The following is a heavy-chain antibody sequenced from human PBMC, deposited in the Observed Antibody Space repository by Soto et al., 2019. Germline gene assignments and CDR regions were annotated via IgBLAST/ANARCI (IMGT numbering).Heavy chain of an antibody. V-gene: IGHV3-30*18. Sequence: QVQLVESGGGVVQPGRSLRLSCAASGFTFSTNGMHWVRQAPGKGLEWVAVISYDGSNKYYADSAKGRLTISRDNSKNTLYLQMNSLRAEDTAVYYCAKDRVQSGLGEVDYWGQGTLVTVSS. CDR2: ISYDGSNK. J-gene: IGHJ4*02. CDR1: GFTFSTNG. CDR3: AKDRVQSGLGEVDY. D-gene: IGHD3-16*01.